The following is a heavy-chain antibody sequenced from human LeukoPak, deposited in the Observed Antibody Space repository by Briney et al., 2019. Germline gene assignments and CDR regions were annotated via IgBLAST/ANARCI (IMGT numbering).Heavy chain of an antibody. CDR1: GFTFSDYW. V-gene: IGHV3-7*01. J-gene: IGHJ4*02. CDR3: ARGYCSGGSCYDY. D-gene: IGHD2-15*01. CDR2: IKQDGSEK. Sequence: GGSLRLSCAASGFTFSDYWMTWVRQAPGKGLEWVANIKQDGSEKYYVDSVMGRFTISRDNAENSLYLQMNTLRAEDTAVYYCARGYCSGGSCYDYWGQGTLVTVSS.